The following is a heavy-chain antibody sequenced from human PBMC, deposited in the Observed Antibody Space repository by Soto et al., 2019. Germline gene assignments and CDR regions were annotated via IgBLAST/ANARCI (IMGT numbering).Heavy chain of an antibody. CDR1: GFSLSTYHMG. CDR3: AHAGDYDLLTFDH. D-gene: IGHD4-17*01. J-gene: IGHJ4*02. CDR2: IYWDDDK. Sequence: QITLKESGPTLVRPAQTLTLTCDFSGFSLSTYHMGVAWIRQPPGEALEWLALIYWDDDKRYSPSLKDRLAISKGTSSNQVVLTITNMDPGDTATYFCAHAGDYDLLTFDHWGPGTLVTVSS. V-gene: IGHV2-5*02.